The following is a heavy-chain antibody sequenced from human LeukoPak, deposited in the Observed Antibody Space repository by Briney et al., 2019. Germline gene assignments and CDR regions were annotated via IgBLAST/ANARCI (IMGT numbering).Heavy chain of an antibody. CDR3: ARDWDGYKGGNYFDY. CDR1: GGSISSYY. D-gene: IGHD5-24*01. Sequence: SETLSLTCTVSGGSISSYYWSWIRQPAGKGLEWIGRIYTSGSTNYNPSLKSRVTMSVDTSKNQFSLKLSTVTAADTAVSYCARDWDGYKGGNYFDYWGQGTLVTVPS. CDR2: IYTSGST. V-gene: IGHV4-4*07. J-gene: IGHJ4*02.